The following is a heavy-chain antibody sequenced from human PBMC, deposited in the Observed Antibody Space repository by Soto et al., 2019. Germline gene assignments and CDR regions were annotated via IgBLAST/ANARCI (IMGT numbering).Heavy chain of an antibody. V-gene: IGHV3-33*01. CDR1: GFTFSSYG. CDR3: ARDRMGDYYGSGSYYNDYYYYGMDV. Sequence: VGSLRLPCAASGFTFSSYGMHWVRQAPGKGLEWVAVIWYDGSNKYYADSVKGRFTISRDNSKNTLYLQMNSLRAEDTAVYYCARDRMGDYYGSGSYYNDYYYYGMDVWGQGTTVTVSS. CDR2: IWYDGSNK. J-gene: IGHJ6*02. D-gene: IGHD3-10*01.